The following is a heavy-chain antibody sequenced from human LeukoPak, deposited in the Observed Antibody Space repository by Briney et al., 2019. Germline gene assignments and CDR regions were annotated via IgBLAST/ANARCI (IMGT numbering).Heavy chain of an antibody. D-gene: IGHD6-6*01. CDR2: IKQDGSVK. CDR3: ARIGYSSSSLDY. V-gene: IGHV3-7*01. J-gene: IGHJ4*02. CDR1: GFTFSNYW. Sequence: GESLRLSCVASGFTFSNYWMTWVRQAPGKGLEWVANIKQDGSVKYYVESVKGRFTISRDNTKNSVYLQVNSLRAEDTAVYYCARIGYSSSSLDYWGQGTLVPVSS.